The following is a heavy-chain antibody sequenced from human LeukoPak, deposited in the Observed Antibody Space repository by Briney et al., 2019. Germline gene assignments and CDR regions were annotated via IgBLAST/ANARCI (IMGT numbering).Heavy chain of an antibody. V-gene: IGHV3-48*03. J-gene: IGHJ4*02. CDR2: ISSSGNTI. Sequence: GGSLRLSCAASGFTFSSYEMNWVRQAPGKGLEWVSYISSSGNTIYHADSVKGRFTISRDNAKNSLYLQMNSLRAEDTAVYYCARALWRTVVTALGYWGQGTLVTVSS. CDR3: ARALWRTVVTALGY. D-gene: IGHD4-23*01. CDR1: GFTFSSYE.